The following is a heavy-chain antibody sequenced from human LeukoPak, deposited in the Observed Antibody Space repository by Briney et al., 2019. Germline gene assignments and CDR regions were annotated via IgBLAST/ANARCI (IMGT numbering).Heavy chain of an antibody. D-gene: IGHD5-12*01. CDR1: GFTFSSYA. Sequence: GGSLRLSCAASGFTFSSYAMSWVRQAPGKGLEWVSAISGSGGSTYYADSVKGRFTISRDNAKNSLYLQMNSLRAEDTAVYYCARESFLYSGYDGYWGQGTLVTVSS. V-gene: IGHV3-23*01. CDR2: ISGSGGST. CDR3: ARESFLYSGYDGY. J-gene: IGHJ4*02.